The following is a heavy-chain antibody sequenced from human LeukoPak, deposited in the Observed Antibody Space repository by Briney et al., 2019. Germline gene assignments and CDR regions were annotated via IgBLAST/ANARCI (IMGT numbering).Heavy chain of an antibody. CDR1: GFTVSSYS. CDR3: ARDHGTGWPFDY. Sequence: PGGSPRLSCAASGFTVSSYSMSWVRQAPGKGLEWVSIIYSGGSTYYADSVKGRFTISRDNSKNTLYLQMNSLRAEDTAVYYCARDHGTGWPFDYWGQGTLVTVSS. J-gene: IGHJ4*02. CDR2: IYSGGST. D-gene: IGHD6-19*01. V-gene: IGHV3-66*01.